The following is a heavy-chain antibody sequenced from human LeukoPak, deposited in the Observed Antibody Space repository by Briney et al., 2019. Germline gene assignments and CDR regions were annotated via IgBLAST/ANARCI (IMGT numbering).Heavy chain of an antibody. D-gene: IGHD6-19*01. V-gene: IGHV4-59*01. Sequence: SETLSLTCTVSGGSISSYYWSWIWQPPGTGLEWMGYIYYSGSTNYNPSLKSRVTISVDASKNQFSLKLSSVTAADTAVYYCARENYSSGWHGHFDPWGQGPLVTVSS. CDR2: IYYSGST. CDR1: GGSISSYY. CDR3: ARENYSSGWHGHFDP. J-gene: IGHJ5*02.